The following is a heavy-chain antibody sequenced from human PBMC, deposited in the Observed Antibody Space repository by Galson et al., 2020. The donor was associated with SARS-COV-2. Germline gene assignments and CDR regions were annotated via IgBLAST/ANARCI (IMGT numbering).Heavy chain of an antibody. D-gene: IGHD4-17*01. V-gene: IGHV4-59*01. CDR1: DGPMSSYY. CDR2: ISYSGSA. J-gene: IGHJ6*02. CDR3: ARDPAPLYGDNYYYGMDV. Sequence: SETLSLTCSVSDGPMSSYYWSWIRQPPGKGLEWIGSISYSGSATYYPSPRNRLTISVDLSKNQFSLKVTSVTAADTAVYYCARDPAPLYGDNYYYGMDVWGQGTTVTVSS.